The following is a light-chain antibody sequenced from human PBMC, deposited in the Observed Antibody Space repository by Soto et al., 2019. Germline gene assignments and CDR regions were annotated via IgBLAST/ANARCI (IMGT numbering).Light chain of an antibody. V-gene: IGKV3-15*01. CDR1: QSVGNN. J-gene: IGKJ5*01. CDR3: QQYNGWPIT. CDR2: GAS. Sequence: EIVLTQYPGTLSVSPGERVTLSCRASQSVGNNLAWHQQKPGQAPRLLIYGASTRATGFPARFSGSGSGTEFTLTISSLQSEDFAVYYCQQYNGWPITFGQGTLLEVK.